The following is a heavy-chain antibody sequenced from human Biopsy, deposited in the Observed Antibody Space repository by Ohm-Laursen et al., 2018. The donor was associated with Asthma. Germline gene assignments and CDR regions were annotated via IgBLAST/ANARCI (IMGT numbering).Heavy chain of an antibody. V-gene: IGHV4-39*02. D-gene: IGHD6-6*01. J-gene: IGHJ2*01. CDR1: GFTFSTYS. CDR2: IYYSGRT. CDR3: ARAVSSSSYWYFDL. Sequence: LRLSCAASGFTFSTYSTNWIRQSPGKGLEWIGSIYYSGRTYYNPSLESRVTISADTSKNHFSLKVTSVTAADTAVYYCARAVSSSSYWYFDLWGRGDLVTVSS.